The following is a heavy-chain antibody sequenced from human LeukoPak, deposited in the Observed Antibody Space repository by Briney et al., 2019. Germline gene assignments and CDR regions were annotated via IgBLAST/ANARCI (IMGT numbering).Heavy chain of an antibody. V-gene: IGHV3-74*01. CDR3: ARDDYGDYGVFDY. CDR2: INSDGSST. CDR1: GFTFSNYW. Sequence: GGSLRLSCAASGFTFSNYWMHWVRQAPGKGLVWVSRINSDGSSTSYADSVKGRFTISRDNAKNTLYLQMNSLRAEDTAVYYCARDDYGDYGVFDYWGQGILVTVSS. D-gene: IGHD4-17*01. J-gene: IGHJ4*02.